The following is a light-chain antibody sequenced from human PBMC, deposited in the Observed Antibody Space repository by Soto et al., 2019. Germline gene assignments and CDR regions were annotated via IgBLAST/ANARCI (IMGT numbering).Light chain of an antibody. CDR3: QQYHHWPPKVT. Sequence: DIVMTQAPATLSVSPGERATLSCRASQSINTNLAWYQQKPGQAPRLLIYGASTRSTVIPARFSGSGSGTEFTLTLSGLQADQFAVYYCQQYHHWPPKVTCGPRTRVDI. V-gene: IGKV3-15*01. J-gene: IGKJ3*01. CDR1: QSINTN. CDR2: GAS.